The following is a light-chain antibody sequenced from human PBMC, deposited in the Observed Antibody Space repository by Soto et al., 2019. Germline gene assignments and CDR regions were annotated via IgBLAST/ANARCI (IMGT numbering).Light chain of an antibody. CDR1: QSVLHRSSNKNF. J-gene: IGKJ1*01. Sequence: DIVMTQSPDSLAVSLGERATVNCKSSQSVLHRSSNKNFLAWYQQKPGQPPKLLISWASTRESGVPDRFSGSGSETDFALTISSLQAEDVAVYFCQHYYNTPWTFGQVTTVEIK. CDR3: QHYYNTPWT. V-gene: IGKV4-1*01. CDR2: WAS.